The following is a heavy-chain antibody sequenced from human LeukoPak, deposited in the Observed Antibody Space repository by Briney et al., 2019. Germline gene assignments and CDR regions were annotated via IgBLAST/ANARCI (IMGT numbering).Heavy chain of an antibody. J-gene: IGHJ6*02. CDR1: GYSFTTYW. D-gene: IGHD7-27*01. CDR2: IYPGDSDT. Sequence: GESLKISCKGSGYSFTTYWIGWVRQMPGKGLEWMGIIYPGDSDTRYSPSFQGQVTISAGKSISTAYLQWSSLKASDTAMYYCARQTKLGYYYYGVDVWGQGTTVTVSS. V-gene: IGHV5-51*01. CDR3: ARQTKLGYYYYGVDV.